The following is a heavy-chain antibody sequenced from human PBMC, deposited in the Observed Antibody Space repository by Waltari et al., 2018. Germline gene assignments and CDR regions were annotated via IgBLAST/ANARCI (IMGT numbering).Heavy chain of an antibody. Sequence: QVQLQESGPGLVKPSETLSLTCTVSGGPISRYSWRWIRQPPGKGLEWIGYIYYSGSTNYNPSLKSRVTISVDTSKNQFSLKLSSVTAADTAVYYCARGSAAGMGFDYWGQGTLVTVSS. CDR2: IYYSGST. D-gene: IGHD6-13*01. CDR3: ARGSAAGMGFDY. CDR1: GGPISRYS. J-gene: IGHJ4*02. V-gene: IGHV4-59*01.